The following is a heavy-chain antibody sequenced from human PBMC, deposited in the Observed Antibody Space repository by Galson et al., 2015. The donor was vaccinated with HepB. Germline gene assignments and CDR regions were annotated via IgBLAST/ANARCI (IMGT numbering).Heavy chain of an antibody. Sequence: SVKVSCKASGYTFTSYGISWVRQAPGQGLEWMGWISAYNGNTNYAQKLQGRVTMTTDTSTSTAYMELRSLRSDDTAVYYCAGRNYGLRDNWFDPWGQGTLVTVSS. J-gene: IGHJ5*02. CDR1: GYTFTSYG. D-gene: IGHD3-10*01. CDR2: ISAYNGNT. V-gene: IGHV1-18*01. CDR3: AGRNYGLRDNWFDP.